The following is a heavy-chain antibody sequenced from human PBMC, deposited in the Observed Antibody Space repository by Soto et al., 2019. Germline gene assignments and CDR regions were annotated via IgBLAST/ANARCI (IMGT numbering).Heavy chain of an antibody. V-gene: IGHV1-69*01. CDR1: GGTFNSYT. CDR2: IIPIFGTT. Sequence: QVQLVQSGTEVKKPGSSVKVSCQASGGTFNSYTITWVRQAPGQGLEWMGGIIPIFGTTNSAQKFQGRVTITADDSTSTAYMELISLRSEDTAVYYCATEKGSGSGWYDRYFDLWGRGTLVTVSS. J-gene: IGHJ2*01. D-gene: IGHD6-19*01. CDR3: ATEKGSGSGWYDRYFDL.